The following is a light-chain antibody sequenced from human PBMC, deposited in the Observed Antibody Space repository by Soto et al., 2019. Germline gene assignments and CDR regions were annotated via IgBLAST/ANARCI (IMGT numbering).Light chain of an antibody. CDR3: RQYGSSLS. CDR1: RNVGSK. J-gene: IGKJ1*01. Sequence: EIVMTQPPATLSVSPGERATLSCRASRNVGSKLAWYMQKPGQSPRLLISGASTRAADFPARFSGSGSGTDFTLTISSLEPEDFAVYYCRQYGSSLSFGQGTKVDIK. V-gene: IGKV3-15*01. CDR2: GAS.